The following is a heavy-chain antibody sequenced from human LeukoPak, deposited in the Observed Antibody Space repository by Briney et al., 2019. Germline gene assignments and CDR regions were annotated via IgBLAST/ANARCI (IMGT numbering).Heavy chain of an antibody. D-gene: IGHD2-15*01. CDR3: ARATQYCSGGSCYDTWFDP. CDR1: GFTFSSYS. V-gene: IGHV3-21*01. Sequence: GGSLRLSCAASGFTFSSYSMNWVRQAPGKGLEWVSSISSRSSYRYYADSMKGRFTISRDSAKNSLYLQMNSLRAEDTAVYYCARATQYCSGGSCYDTWFDPWGQGTLVTVSS. J-gene: IGHJ5*02. CDR2: ISSRSSYR.